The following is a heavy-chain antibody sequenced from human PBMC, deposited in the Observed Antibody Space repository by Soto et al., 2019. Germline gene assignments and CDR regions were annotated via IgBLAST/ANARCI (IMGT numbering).Heavy chain of an antibody. CDR3: ARDGIGYCISTSCYYYFDY. CDR2: INPRGGSP. D-gene: IGHD2-2*01. V-gene: IGHV1-46*01. Sequence: ASVKVSCKASGYTFTNYFMHWVRQAPGQGLEWMGIINPRGGSPRYAQKFQGRVTMTRDTSTTTVYMELSSLRSEDTAVYYCARDGIGYCISTSCYYYFDYWGQGTLVTVSS. J-gene: IGHJ4*02. CDR1: GYTFTNYF.